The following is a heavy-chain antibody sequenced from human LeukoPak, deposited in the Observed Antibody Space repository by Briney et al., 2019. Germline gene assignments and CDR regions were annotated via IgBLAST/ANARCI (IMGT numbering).Heavy chain of an antibody. CDR2: SSGSTI. D-gene: IGHD2-15*01. Sequence: SSGSTIYYADSVKGRFTISRDNAKNSLYLQMNSLRAEDTAVYYCARYYRYCSGGSCYSDYWGQGTLVTVSS. V-gene: IGHV3-11*01. J-gene: IGHJ4*02. CDR3: ARYYRYCSGGSCYSDY.